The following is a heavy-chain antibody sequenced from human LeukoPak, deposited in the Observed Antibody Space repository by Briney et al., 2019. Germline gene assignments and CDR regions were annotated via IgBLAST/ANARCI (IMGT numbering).Heavy chain of an antibody. V-gene: IGHV4-59*12. CDR1: GDSISNYY. Sequence: SETLSLTCTVSGDSISNYYWSRIRQPPGKGLEWIGYIYYSGSTNYNPSLKSRVTISVDTSKNQFSLKLSSVTAADTAVYYCARSVRYYYGSGSYSKPFDYWGQGTLVTVSS. J-gene: IGHJ4*02. D-gene: IGHD3-10*01. CDR2: IYYSGST. CDR3: ARSVRYYYGSGSYSKPFDY.